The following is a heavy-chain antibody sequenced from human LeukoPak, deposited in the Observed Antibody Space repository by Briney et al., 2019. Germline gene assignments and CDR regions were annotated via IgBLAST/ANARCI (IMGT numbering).Heavy chain of an antibody. D-gene: IGHD6-13*01. J-gene: IGHJ2*01. V-gene: IGHV1-8*02. Sequence: PGASVKASCKASGGTFSSYAISWVRQAPGQGLEWMGWMNPNSGNTGYAQKFQGRVTMTRNTSISTAYMELSSLRSEDTAVYYCARGVPGYSSSWYDLWGRGTLVTVSS. CDR1: GGTFSSYA. CDR2: MNPNSGNT. CDR3: ARGVPGYSSSWYDL.